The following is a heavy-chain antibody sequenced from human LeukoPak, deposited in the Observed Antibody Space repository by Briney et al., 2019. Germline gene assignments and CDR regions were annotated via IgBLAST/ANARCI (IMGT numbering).Heavy chain of an antibody. J-gene: IGHJ4*02. CDR2: IKQDGSEK. CDR1: GFTFSSYW. Sequence: GGSLRLSCAASGFTFSSYWMSWVRQAPGKGLEGVANIKQDGSEKYYVDSVKGRFTISRDNAKNSLYLQMNSLRAEDTAVYYCARGGAYCSSTSCYTLGGYFDYWGQGTLVTVSS. V-gene: IGHV3-7*01. D-gene: IGHD2-2*02. CDR3: ARGGAYCSSTSCYTLGGYFDY.